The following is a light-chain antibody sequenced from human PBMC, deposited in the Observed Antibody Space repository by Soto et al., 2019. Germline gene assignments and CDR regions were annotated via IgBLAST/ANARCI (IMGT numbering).Light chain of an antibody. CDR1: QTISSW. Sequence: QMPQSPSTRSGSVGDRVTITCRASQTISSWLAWYQQKPGKAPKLLIYKASTLKSGVPSRFSGSGSGTEFTLTISSLQPDDFATYYCQQYNSYSEAFGQGTKVDIK. CDR2: KAS. J-gene: IGKJ1*01. CDR3: QQYNSYSEA. V-gene: IGKV1-5*03.